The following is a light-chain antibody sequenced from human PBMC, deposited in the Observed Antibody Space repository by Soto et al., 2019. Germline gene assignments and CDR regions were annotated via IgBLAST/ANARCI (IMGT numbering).Light chain of an antibody. V-gene: IGLV2-23*02. CDR2: QVS. Sequence: QSVLTQPASVSGSPGQSITISCTGTSSDVGSYYFVSWYQKVPGKAPKLMIYQVSRRPSGVSSRFSGSKSGNTASLTISGLQAEDEADYYCCSYAGGSTLVFGGGTKLT. CDR3: CSYAGGSTLV. CDR1: SSDVGSYYF. J-gene: IGLJ2*01.